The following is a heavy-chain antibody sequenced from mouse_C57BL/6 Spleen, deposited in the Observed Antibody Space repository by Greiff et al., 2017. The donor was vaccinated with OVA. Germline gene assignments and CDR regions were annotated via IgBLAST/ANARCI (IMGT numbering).Heavy chain of an antibody. J-gene: IGHJ2*01. CDR3: SRGYYGSSYDFDY. Sequence: QVQLQQSGAELVRPGASVKLSCTASGFNIKDYYMHWVKQRPGRGLEWIGRIDPNSGGTKYNEKFKSKATLTVDKPSSTAYMQLSSLTSEDSAVYYCSRGYYGSSYDFDYWGQGTTLTVSS. CDR1: GFNIKDYY. D-gene: IGHD1-1*01. V-gene: IGHV1-72*01. CDR2: IDPNSGGT.